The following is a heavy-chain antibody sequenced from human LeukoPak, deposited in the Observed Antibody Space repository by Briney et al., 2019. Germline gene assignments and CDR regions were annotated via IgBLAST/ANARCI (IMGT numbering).Heavy chain of an antibody. V-gene: IGHV1-69-2*01. Sequence: ASVKVSCKVSGYTFTDYYMHWVQQAPGKGLEWMGLVDPEDGETIYAEKFQGRVTITADTSTDTAYMELSSLRSEDTAVYYCATDFIAAAGTYWGQGTLVTVSS. D-gene: IGHD6-13*01. CDR2: VDPEDGET. CDR1: GYTFTDYY. J-gene: IGHJ4*02. CDR3: ATDFIAAAGTY.